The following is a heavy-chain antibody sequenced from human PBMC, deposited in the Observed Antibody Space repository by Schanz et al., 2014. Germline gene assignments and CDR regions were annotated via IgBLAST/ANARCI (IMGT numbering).Heavy chain of an antibody. Sequence: QVQLVQSGAEVKKPGASVGVSCKASGYTFTDYGISWVRQAPGQGLEWMGWISPYNGNTNYAQKLQGRVTMTADTSTSTAYMDVSSLRSEDTAVYYCASSGAGYSSSWDFDYWGQGTLVNVSS. CDR1: GYTFTDYG. J-gene: IGHJ4*02. CDR3: ASSGAGYSSSWDFDY. D-gene: IGHD6-13*01. V-gene: IGHV1-18*01. CDR2: ISPYNGNT.